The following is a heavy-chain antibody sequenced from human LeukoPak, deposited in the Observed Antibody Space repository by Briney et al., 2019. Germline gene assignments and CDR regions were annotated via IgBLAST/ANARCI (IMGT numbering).Heavy chain of an antibody. CDR1: GLTFSSYA. CDR2: ISGSGGST. Sequence: GGSLRLSCAASGLTFSSYAMSWVRQAPGKGLEWVSAISGSGGSTYYADSVKGRFTISRDNSKNTLYLQMNSLRAEDTAVYYCAKDDYGSGTPTDYWGQGTLVTVSS. D-gene: IGHD3-10*01. J-gene: IGHJ4*02. V-gene: IGHV3-23*01. CDR3: AKDDYGSGTPTDY.